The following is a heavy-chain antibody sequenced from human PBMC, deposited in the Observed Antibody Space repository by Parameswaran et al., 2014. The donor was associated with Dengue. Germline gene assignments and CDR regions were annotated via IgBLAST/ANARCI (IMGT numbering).Heavy chain of an antibody. D-gene: IGHD6-13*01. CDR3: ARGSAGTVLLYNWFDP. V-gene: IGHV1-69*04. Sequence: SWVRQAPGQGLEWMGRIIPILGIANYAQKFQGRVTITADKSTSTAYMELSSLRSEDTAVYYCARGSAGTVLLYNWFDPWGQGTLVTVSS. CDR2: IIPILGIA. J-gene: IGHJ5*02.